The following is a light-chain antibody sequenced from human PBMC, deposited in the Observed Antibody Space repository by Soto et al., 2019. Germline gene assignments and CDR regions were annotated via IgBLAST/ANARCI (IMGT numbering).Light chain of an antibody. CDR1: QSVSSN. V-gene: IGKV3-15*01. CDR2: CAS. J-gene: IGKJ5*01. CDR3: QQYNNWLQIT. Sequence: EIVFTPSLATRPWSPGERAPPSCRASQSVSSNLAWYQQKPRQAPRILIFCASTRATGIPARFSGSGSGTEFSLTISSLQSEDFAVYYCQQYNNWLQITFGQGTRLEIK.